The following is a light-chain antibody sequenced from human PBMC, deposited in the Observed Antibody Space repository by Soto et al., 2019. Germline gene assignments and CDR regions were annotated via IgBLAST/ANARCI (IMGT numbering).Light chain of an antibody. CDR1: QSVSSSY. Sequence: EIVLTQSPGTLSLSPGERATLSCRASQSVSSSYLAWYQQKPGQAPRLLIYDASSRATGIPDRFSGSGSGTDFTLTISRLEPEDFEVYYCQEYGSSRRTFGQGTKVDIK. CDR3: QEYGSSRRT. V-gene: IGKV3-20*01. J-gene: IGKJ1*01. CDR2: DAS.